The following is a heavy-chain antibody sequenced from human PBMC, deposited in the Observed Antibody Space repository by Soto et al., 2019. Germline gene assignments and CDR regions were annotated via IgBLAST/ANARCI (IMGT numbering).Heavy chain of an antibody. D-gene: IGHD2-2*01. CDR2: ISYDGSNK. J-gene: IGHJ4*02. V-gene: IGHV3-30-3*01. Sequence: GSLRLSCAASGFTFSSYAVHWVRQAPGKGLEWVAVISYDGSNKYYADSVKGRFTISRDNSKNTLYLQMNSLRAEDTAVYYCARGPSSLTRFDYWGQG. CDR1: GFTFSSYA. CDR3: ARGPSSLTRFDY.